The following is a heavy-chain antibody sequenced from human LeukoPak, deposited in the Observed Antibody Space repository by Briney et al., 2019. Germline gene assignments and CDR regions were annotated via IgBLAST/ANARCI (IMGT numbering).Heavy chain of an antibody. V-gene: IGHV7-4-1*02. CDR1: GYTFTSHT. CDR2: INTNSGNP. Sequence: ASVKVSCKASGYTFTSHTINWVRQAPGQGLEWMGWINTNSGNPTYAQGFIGRFVFSLDTSVSTAYLQISSLKAEDTAVYYCARGWYGDYVSYYNYMDVWGKGTTVTASS. J-gene: IGHJ6*03. CDR3: ARGWYGDYVSYYNYMDV. D-gene: IGHD4-17*01.